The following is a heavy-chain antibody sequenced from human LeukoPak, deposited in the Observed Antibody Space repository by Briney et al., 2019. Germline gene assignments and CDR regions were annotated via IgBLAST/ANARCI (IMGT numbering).Heavy chain of an antibody. D-gene: IGHD1-1*01. J-gene: IGHJ5*01. Sequence: SQTLSLTCAISGDSVSSDSAAWNWIRQSPSRGLEWLGRTYYRSKWYNDYSASVKSRITIKPDTSKNQFSLQLNSVTPEDTAVYYCARAVAGTEGWFNSWGQGTLVTVSS. CDR1: GDSVSSDSAA. V-gene: IGHV6-1*01. CDR3: ARAVAGTEGWFNS. CDR2: TYYRSKWYN.